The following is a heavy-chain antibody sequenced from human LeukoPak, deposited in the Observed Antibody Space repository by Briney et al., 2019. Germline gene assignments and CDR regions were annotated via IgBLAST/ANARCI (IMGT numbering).Heavy chain of an antibody. CDR1: GGSITNYY. CDR2: IYYTGST. CDR3: AREIGYSYHI. J-gene: IGHJ4*02. Sequence: SETLSLTCTVSGGSITNYYWTWIRQPPGKGLEWIGYIYYTGSTNYNPSLKSRDNMSVETSKNQYSLKLSSVAAADRAVYYCAREIGYSYHIWGQGTLVTVSS. D-gene: IGHD5-18*01. V-gene: IGHV4-59*01.